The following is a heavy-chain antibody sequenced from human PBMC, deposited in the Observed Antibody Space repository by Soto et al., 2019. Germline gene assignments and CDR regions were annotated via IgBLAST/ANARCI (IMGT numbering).Heavy chain of an antibody. D-gene: IGHD6-13*01. CDR3: AKAGRAAAFFDY. V-gene: IGHV3-23*01. J-gene: IGHJ4*02. CDR2: ISGDTT. Sequence: GGSLRLSCAASGLIFSSYAMNWVRQAPGKGLEWVSTISGDTTYYADSVKGRFTISRDNSKNTLYLQMNSLRAEDTAVYYCAKAGRAAAFFDYWGQGTLVTVSS. CDR1: GLIFSSYA.